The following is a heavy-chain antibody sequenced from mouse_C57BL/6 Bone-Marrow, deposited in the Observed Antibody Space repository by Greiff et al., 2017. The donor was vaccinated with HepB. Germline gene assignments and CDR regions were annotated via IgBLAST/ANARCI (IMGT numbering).Heavy chain of an antibody. CDR1: GYTFTSYW. V-gene: IGHV1-61*01. CDR2: IYPSDSET. J-gene: IGHJ3*01. Sequence: QVQLKQPGAELVRPGSSVKLSCKASGYTFTSYWMDWVKQRPGQGLEWIGNIYPSDSETHYNQKFKDKATLTVDKSSSTAYMQLSSLTSEDSAVYYCARWDYYGSSSWFAYWGQGTLVTVSA. CDR3: ARWDYYGSSSWFAY. D-gene: IGHD1-1*01.